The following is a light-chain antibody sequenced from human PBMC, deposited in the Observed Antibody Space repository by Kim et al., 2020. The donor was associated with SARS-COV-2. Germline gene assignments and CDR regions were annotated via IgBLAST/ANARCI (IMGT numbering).Light chain of an antibody. J-gene: IGLJ2*01. CDR2: QDS. CDR1: KLGDKY. V-gene: IGLV3-1*01. CDR3: QAWDSSTVV. Sequence: VSPGQTASITCSGDKLGDKYACWYQQKPGQSPVLVIYQDSKRPSGIPERFSGSNSGNTATLTISGTQAMDEADYYCQAWDSSTVVFGGGTQMTVL.